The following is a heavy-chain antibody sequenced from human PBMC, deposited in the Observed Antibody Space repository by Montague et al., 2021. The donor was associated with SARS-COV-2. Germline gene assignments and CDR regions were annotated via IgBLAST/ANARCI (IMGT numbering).Heavy chain of an antibody. V-gene: IGHV3-23*01. CDR3: AGTLLWFGELLYYYGMDV. J-gene: IGHJ6*02. CDR2: ISGSGGST. D-gene: IGHD3-10*01. CDR1: GLTFSSYA. Sequence: SLRLSCAASGLTFSSYAMSWVRQAPGKGLEWVSAISGSGGSTYYADSVKGRFTISRDNSKNTLYLQMNSLRAEDTAVYYCAGTLLWFGELLYYYGMDVWGQGTTVTVSS.